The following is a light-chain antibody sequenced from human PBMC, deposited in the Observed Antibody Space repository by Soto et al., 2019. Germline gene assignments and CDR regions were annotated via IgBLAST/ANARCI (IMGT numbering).Light chain of an antibody. CDR2: DVS. CDR1: SSDVGGYNY. V-gene: IGLV2-11*01. Sequence: QSALTQPRSVSGSPGQSVTISCTGTSSDVGGYNYVSWYQQHPGKAPKLMIYDVSKRPSGVPDRFSGSKSGNTASLTISGLQAEDEADYYCCSYADRYSLYVFGTRTKVTVL. J-gene: IGLJ1*01. CDR3: CSYADRYSLYV.